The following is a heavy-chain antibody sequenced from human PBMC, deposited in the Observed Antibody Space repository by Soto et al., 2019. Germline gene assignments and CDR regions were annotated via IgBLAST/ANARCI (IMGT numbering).Heavy chain of an antibody. CDR1: GYSFTSYW. CDR2: IDPSDSYT. J-gene: IGHJ4*02. D-gene: IGHD3-3*01. Sequence: GESLKISCKGSGYSFTSYWISWVRQMPGKGLEWMGRIDPSDSYTNYSPSFQGHVTISADKSISTAYLQWSSLKASDTAMYYCARQSYDFWSGYGSVYWGQGTLVTVSS. V-gene: IGHV5-10-1*01. CDR3: ARQSYDFWSGYGSVY.